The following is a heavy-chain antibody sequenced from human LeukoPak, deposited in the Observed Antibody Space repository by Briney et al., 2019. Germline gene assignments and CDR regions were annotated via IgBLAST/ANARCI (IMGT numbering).Heavy chain of an antibody. V-gene: IGHV4-4*02. CDR1: LDSTTSNF. CDR3: AREILGGFNPGAY. J-gene: IGHJ4*02. D-gene: IGHD1-14*01. CDR2: IHRSGSP. Sequence: PSETPSLTRTVSLDSTTSNFWSWVRQPPGKGLEWIGEIHRSGSPNYNPSLQSRVTISIDRSRNQIALELSSVTAADTAVYYCAREILGGFNPGAYWGQGTLVTVSS.